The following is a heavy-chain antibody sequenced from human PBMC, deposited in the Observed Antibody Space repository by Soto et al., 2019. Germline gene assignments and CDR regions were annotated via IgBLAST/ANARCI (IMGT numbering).Heavy chain of an antibody. CDR2: ISWNSGSI. CDR1: GFTFDDYA. V-gene: IGHV3-9*01. CDR3: AKELGYCISTSCYANDYYYYGMDV. D-gene: IGHD2-2*01. Sequence: PGGSLRLSCATSGFTFDDYAMHWVRQAPGKGLEWVSRISWNSGSIGYADSVKGRFIISRDNAKNTLYLQMNSLRAEDTAVYYCAKELGYCISTSCYANDYYYYGMDVWGQGTTVTVSS. J-gene: IGHJ6*02.